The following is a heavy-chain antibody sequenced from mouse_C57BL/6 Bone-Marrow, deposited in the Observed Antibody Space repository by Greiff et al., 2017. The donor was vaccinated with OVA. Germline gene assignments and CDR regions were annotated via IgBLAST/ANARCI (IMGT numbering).Heavy chain of an antibody. J-gene: IGHJ2*01. Sequence: VQLQQSGAELVRPGASVKLSCTASGFNIKDDYMHWVKQRPEQGLEWIGWIDPENGDTEYASKFQGKATITADTSSNTAYLQISSLTSEDTAVYYCTTCGTFGYWGQGTTLTVSS. V-gene: IGHV14-4*01. CDR3: TTCGTFGY. D-gene: IGHD1-1*02. CDR1: GFNIKDDY. CDR2: IDPENGDT.